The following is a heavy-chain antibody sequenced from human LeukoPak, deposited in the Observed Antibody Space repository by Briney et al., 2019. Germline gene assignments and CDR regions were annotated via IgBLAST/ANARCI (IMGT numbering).Heavy chain of an antibody. CDR3: ARALGYCSGGNCYKGGYYYYGMDV. V-gene: IGHV4-31*03. D-gene: IGHD2-15*01. Sequence: SETLSLTCTVSGGSISSGGYYWSWIRQHPGKGLEWIGYIYYSGSTYYNPSLKSRVTISVDTSKNQFSLKLSSVTAADTAVYYCARALGYCSGGNCYKGGYYYYGMDVWGKGTTVTVSS. CDR2: IYYSGST. CDR1: GGSISSGGYY. J-gene: IGHJ6*04.